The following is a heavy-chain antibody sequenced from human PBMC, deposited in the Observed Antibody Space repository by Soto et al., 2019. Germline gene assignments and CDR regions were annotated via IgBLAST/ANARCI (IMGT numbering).Heavy chain of an antibody. V-gene: IGHV3-48*02. D-gene: IGHD2-2*01. CDR2: ITSKSTTI. J-gene: IGHJ5*02. CDR3: AREMGAFSYSSCYPGPYYS. Sequence: GGSLRLSCEASGFTFTSYSMNWVRQAPGQGLEWVSYITSKSTTIKYADSVKGRFTVSRDNAKNSLYLQLNSLRDEDPAVYYCAREMGAFSYSSCYPGPYYSLGQGTLVTVSS. CDR1: GFTFTSYS.